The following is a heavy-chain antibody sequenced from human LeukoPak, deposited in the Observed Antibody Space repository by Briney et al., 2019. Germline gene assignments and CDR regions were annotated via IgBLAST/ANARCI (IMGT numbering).Heavy chain of an antibody. V-gene: IGHV4-31*03. CDR2: IYYSGST. Sequence: PSETLSLTCTVSGGSISSGGYYWSWIRQHPGKGLEWIGYIYYSGSTYYNPSLKSRVTISVDMSKNQFSLKLSSVTAADTAVYYCARVRVSSRNFDYWGQGTLVTVSS. D-gene: IGHD6-13*01. CDR1: GGSISSGGYY. J-gene: IGHJ4*02. CDR3: ARVRVSSRNFDY.